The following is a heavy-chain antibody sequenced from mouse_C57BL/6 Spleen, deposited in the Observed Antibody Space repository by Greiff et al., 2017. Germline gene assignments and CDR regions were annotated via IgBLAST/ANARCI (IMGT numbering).Heavy chain of an antibody. CDR3: ARPYDYDDYAMDY. Sequence: VKLVESGPGLVAPSQSLSITCTVSGFSLTSYGVHWVRQPPGKGLEWLVVIWSDGSTTYNSALKSRLSISKDNSKSQVFLKMNSLQTDDTAMYYCARPYDYDDYAMDYWGQGTSVTVSS. V-gene: IGHV2-6*03. CDR1: GFSLTSYG. D-gene: IGHD2-4*01. J-gene: IGHJ4*01. CDR2: IWSDGST.